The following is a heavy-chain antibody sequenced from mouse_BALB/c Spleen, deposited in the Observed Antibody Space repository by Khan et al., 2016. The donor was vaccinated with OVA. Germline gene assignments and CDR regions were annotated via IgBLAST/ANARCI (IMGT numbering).Heavy chain of an antibody. Sequence: QVHLQQSGAELAKPGASVKMSCKASGYTFTSYWMHWVKQRPGQGLKWIGYINPSSGYTEYNQNFKDKATLTADKSSSTAYMQLSSLTSEDSAVYYCARDRIDYWGQGTTLTVSS. V-gene: IGHV1-7*01. CDR1: GYTFTSYW. CDR3: ARDRIDY. CDR2: INPSSGYT. J-gene: IGHJ2*01.